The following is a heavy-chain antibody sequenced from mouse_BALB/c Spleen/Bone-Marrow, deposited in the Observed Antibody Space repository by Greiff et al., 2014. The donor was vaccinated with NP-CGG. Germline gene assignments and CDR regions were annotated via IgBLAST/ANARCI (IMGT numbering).Heavy chain of an antibody. V-gene: IGHV14-3*02. CDR1: GFNIKDTY. Sequence: QXSXXELVKPGASVKLSCTASGFNIKDTYMHWVKQXPEQGLEWIGRIDPANGNTKYDPKFQGKATITADTSSNTAYLQLSSLTSEDTAVYYCANYYYGSSLFAYWGQGTLVTVSA. J-gene: IGHJ3*01. CDR3: ANYYYGSSLFAY. CDR2: IDPANGNT. D-gene: IGHD1-1*01.